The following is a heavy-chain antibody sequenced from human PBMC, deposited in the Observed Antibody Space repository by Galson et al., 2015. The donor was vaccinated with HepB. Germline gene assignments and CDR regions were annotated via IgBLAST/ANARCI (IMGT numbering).Heavy chain of an antibody. CDR2: INPNSGGT. D-gene: IGHD7-27*01. CDR3: ARALSGEPELVY. V-gene: IGHV1-2*06. Sequence: SVKVSCKASGYTFTDYYMHWVRQAPGQGLEWMGRINPNSGGTNYAQKFQGRVTMTRDTSISTAYMELTRLRSDDTAVYYCARALSGEPELVYWGQGTLVTVSS. J-gene: IGHJ4*02. CDR1: GYTFTDYY.